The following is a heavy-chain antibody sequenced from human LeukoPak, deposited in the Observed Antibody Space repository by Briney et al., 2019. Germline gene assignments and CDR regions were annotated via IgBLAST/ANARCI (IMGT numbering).Heavy chain of an antibody. V-gene: IGHV4-59*01. CDR1: GGSISSYY. J-gene: IGHJ4*02. CDR3: ARGGNYGSDN. Sequence: SETLSLTWTVYGGSISSYYWSWIRQPPGKGLELIGYVYYIGSTNYNPSLKRRVTISVDTSQNQVSLKLSSVTAADTAVYYCARGGNYGSDNWGQGTLVTVSS. CDR2: VYYIGST. D-gene: IGHD3-10*01.